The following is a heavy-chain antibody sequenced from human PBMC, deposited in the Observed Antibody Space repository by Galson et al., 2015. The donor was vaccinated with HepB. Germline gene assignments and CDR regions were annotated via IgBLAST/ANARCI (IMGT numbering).Heavy chain of an antibody. CDR2: IWSDGSNE. CDR3: ARDQRGNKAVAGYFDY. J-gene: IGHJ4*02. Sequence: SLRLSCAASGFTFSGNGIHWVRQAPGKGLEWVAVIWSDGSNEYYADSVKGRFTVSRDNSMNTAYLQMNSLRAEDTAVYYCARDQRGNKAVAGYFDYWGQGMQVTVSS. D-gene: IGHD6-19*01. V-gene: IGHV3-33*01. CDR1: GFTFSGNG.